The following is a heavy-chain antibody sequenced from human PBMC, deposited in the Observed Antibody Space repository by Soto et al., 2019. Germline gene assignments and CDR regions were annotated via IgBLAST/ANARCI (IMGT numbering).Heavy chain of an antibody. CDR1: GFTFSDYY. V-gene: IGHV3-11*01. J-gene: IGHJ6*03. CDR2: ISSSGSTI. D-gene: IGHD2-2*01. Sequence: QVQLVESGGGLVKPGGSLRLSCAASGFTFSDYYMSWIRQAPGKGLEWVSYISSSGSTISYADSVKGRFTSSRDNDKNSLYLQMNSLRAEDTAVYYCFRTAETYYYYMDVWGKGTTVTVSS. CDR3: FRTAETYYYYMDV.